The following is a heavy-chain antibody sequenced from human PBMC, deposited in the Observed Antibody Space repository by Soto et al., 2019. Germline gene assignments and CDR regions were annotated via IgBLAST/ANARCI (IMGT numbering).Heavy chain of an antibody. CDR3: ATGRWATIGYYYYMDA. J-gene: IGHJ6*03. Sequence: ASVKVSCKVSGYTLTELSMHWVRQAPGKGLEWMGGFDPEDGETIYAQKFQGRVTVTEDTSTDTAYMELSSLRSEDTAVYYCATGRWATIGYYYYMDAWGKGTTVTVSS. CDR2: FDPEDGET. CDR1: GYTLTELS. V-gene: IGHV1-24*01. D-gene: IGHD5-12*01.